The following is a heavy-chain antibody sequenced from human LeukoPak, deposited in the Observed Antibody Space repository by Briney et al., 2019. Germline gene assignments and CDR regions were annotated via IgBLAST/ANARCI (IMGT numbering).Heavy chain of an antibody. CDR1: GFIVSGDF. Sequence: GGSLRLSCAASGFIVSGDFMSWVRQAPGKGLEWVSVIYSDGSTYYADSVKGRFTISRDNSKNTLYLQMNSLRAEDTAVYYCARDQIIVATILDYYYYGMDVWGQGTTVTVSS. CDR3: ARDQIIVATILDYYYYGMDV. CDR2: IYSDGST. V-gene: IGHV3-66*02. J-gene: IGHJ6*02. D-gene: IGHD5-12*01.